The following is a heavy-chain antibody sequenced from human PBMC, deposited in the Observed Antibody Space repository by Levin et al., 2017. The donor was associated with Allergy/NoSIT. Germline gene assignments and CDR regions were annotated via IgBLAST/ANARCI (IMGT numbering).Heavy chain of an antibody. D-gene: IGHD2-2*01. J-gene: IGHJ4*02. CDR2: INPATSET. CDR1: GYSFTNSW. Sequence: PVASVKVSCKASGYSFTNSWIGWVRQMPGKGLEWMGIINPATSETRYRPSFQGQVTISVDMYISTAYLHWSSLKASDTAMYFCARQGCTTTSCHTVDFWGQGTLVTVSS. CDR3: ARQGCTTTSCHTVDF. V-gene: IGHV5-51*01.